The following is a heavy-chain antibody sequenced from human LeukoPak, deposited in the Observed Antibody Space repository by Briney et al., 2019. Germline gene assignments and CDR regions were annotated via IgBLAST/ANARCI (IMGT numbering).Heavy chain of an antibody. Sequence: PGGSLRLSCVASGFTFNNYAMGWVRQAPGKGMEWVSAISDDGGGTYSADSVKGRFTISRDNSKNTLYLQMNSLRAGDTAVYYCAKPFSSGTYSNYFDHWGQGPLVPVSS. CDR1: GFTFNNYA. V-gene: IGHV3-23*01. CDR2: ISDDGGGT. J-gene: IGHJ4*02. CDR3: AKPFSSGTYSNYFDH. D-gene: IGHD3-10*01.